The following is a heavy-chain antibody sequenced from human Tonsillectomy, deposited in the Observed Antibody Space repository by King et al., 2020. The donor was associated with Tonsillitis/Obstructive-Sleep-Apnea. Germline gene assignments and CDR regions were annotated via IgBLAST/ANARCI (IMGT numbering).Heavy chain of an antibody. CDR2: IKSKTDGGTT. V-gene: IGHV3-15*01. J-gene: IGHJ4*02. CDR1: GFTFSKAW. Sequence: VQLVESGGGLVKPGGSLRLSCAASGFTFSKAWMSWVRQAPGKGLEWVGRIKSKTDGGTTDYAAPVKGRFTISRDDSKNPLYLQMNSLKTEDTAVYYCTTRSPYYDFWSGYYTEADYWGQGTLVTVSS. D-gene: IGHD3-3*01. CDR3: TTRSPYYDFWSGYYTEADY.